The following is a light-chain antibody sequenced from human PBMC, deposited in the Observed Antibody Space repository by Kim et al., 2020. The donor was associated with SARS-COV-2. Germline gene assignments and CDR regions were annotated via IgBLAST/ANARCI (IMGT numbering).Light chain of an antibody. V-gene: IGLV2-23*02. J-gene: IGLJ3*02. CDR1: SSDVGNYDL. CDR3: CSYAGSSTLEV. CDR2: DVT. Sequence: QSALTQSASVSGSPGQSITISCTGTSSDVGNYDLVSWYQQRPGKAPKLLIYDVTKRPSGVSNRFSGSKYANTASLTISGLQPEDEADYFCCSYAGSSTLEVFGGGTQLTVL.